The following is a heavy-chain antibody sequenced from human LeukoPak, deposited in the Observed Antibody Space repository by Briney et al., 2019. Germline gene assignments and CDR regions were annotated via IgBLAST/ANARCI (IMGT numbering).Heavy chain of an antibody. CDR2: IYTSGTT. CDR1: GGSISNYY. J-gene: IGHJ4*02. D-gene: IGHD4-23*01. CDR3: ARGGTVATDFDY. V-gene: IGHV4-4*07. Sequence: SETLSLTCTVSGGSISNYYWSWIRQPAGKGLEWIGRIYTSGTTHYNPSLKSRVTISVDKSKNQFSLKLSSVTAADTAVYYCARGGTVATDFDYWGQGTLVTVSS.